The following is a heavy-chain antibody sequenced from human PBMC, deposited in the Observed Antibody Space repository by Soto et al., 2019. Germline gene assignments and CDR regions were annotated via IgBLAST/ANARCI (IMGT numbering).Heavy chain of an antibody. D-gene: IGHD1-26*01. CDR1: GFTFSSYA. V-gene: IGHV3-23*01. J-gene: IGHJ4*02. CDR3: ARYLRGPTVFYFDF. CDR2: ITYNGDNT. Sequence: GGSLRLSCAASGFTFSSYAMTWVRQAPGKGLEWVSVITYNGDNTYYADSVKGRFTISRDNSKDTVHLQMNSLRAEDTAVYYCARYLRGPTVFYFDFWGPGVLVTVSS.